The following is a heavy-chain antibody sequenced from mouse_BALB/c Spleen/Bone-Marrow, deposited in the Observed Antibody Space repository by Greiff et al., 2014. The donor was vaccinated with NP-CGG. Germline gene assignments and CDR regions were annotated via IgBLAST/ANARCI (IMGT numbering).Heavy chain of an antibody. D-gene: IGHD1-1*01. CDR2: ISTYYGDA. CDR1: GYTFTDYA. CDR3: ARESIYYYGSTLDY. J-gene: IGHJ2*01. Sequence: QVQLQQPGAELVRPGVSVKISRKGSGYTFTDYAMHWVKQSHAKSLEWIGVISTYYGDASYNQKFKGKATMTVDKSSSTAYMELARLTSEDSAIYYCARESIYYYGSTLDYWGQGTTLTVSS. V-gene: IGHV1S137*01.